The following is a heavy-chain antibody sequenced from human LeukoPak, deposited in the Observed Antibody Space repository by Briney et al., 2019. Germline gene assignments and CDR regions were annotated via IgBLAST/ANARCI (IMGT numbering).Heavy chain of an antibody. CDR2: IIPILGIA. V-gene: IGHV1-69*04. Sequence: SVKVSCKASGGTFSSYAISWVRQAPGQGLEWMGRIIPILGIANYAQKFQGRVTITADKSTSTAYMELSSLRSEDPAVYYCAREVDYGDYYFDYWGQGTLVTVSS. CDR1: GGTFSSYA. CDR3: AREVDYGDYYFDY. J-gene: IGHJ4*02. D-gene: IGHD4-17*01.